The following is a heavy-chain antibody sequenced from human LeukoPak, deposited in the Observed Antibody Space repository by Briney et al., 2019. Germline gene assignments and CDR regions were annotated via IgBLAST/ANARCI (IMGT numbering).Heavy chain of an antibody. Sequence: GGSLRLPCAASGFTFSSYAMSWVRQAPGKGLEWVSAISGSGGKTYYADSVKGRFTISRDNSKNTLYLQMNSLRAEDTAVYYCAKGRKWELPFDYWGQGTLVTVSS. CDR3: AKGRKWELPFDY. D-gene: IGHD1-26*01. J-gene: IGHJ4*02. CDR1: GFTFSSYA. V-gene: IGHV3-23*01. CDR2: ISGSGGKT.